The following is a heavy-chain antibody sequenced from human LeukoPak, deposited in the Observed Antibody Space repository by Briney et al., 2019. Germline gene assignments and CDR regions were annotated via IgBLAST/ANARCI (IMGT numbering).Heavy chain of an antibody. V-gene: IGHV3-13*01. D-gene: IGHD3-3*01. J-gene: IGHJ4*02. CDR1: GLTFSSYD. CDR2: IGATGDT. CDR3: ARDPDLENPLFDY. Sequence: GGSLRLSCAASGLTFSSYDMHWVRQAPGKGLEWVSSIGATGDTYYAGSVKGRFTISRDNSKNTLYLQMNSLRAEDTAVYYCARDPDLENPLFDYWGQGTLVTVSS.